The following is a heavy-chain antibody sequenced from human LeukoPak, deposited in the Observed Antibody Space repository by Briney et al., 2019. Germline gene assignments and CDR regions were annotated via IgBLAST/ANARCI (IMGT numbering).Heavy chain of an antibody. CDR3: ARSVVRRRNAFDI. J-gene: IGHJ3*02. D-gene: IGHD2-15*01. Sequence: ASVTVSCKASGYTFTSYDINWVRQATGQGLEWMGWMNPNSGNTGYAQKFQGRVTMTRNTSISTAYMELSSLRSEDTAVYYCARSVVRRRNAFDIWGQGTMVTVSS. V-gene: IGHV1-8*01. CDR2: MNPNSGNT. CDR1: GYTFTSYD.